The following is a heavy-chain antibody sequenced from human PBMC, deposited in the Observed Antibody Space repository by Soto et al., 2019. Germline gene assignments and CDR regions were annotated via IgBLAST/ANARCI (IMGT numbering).Heavy chain of an antibody. J-gene: IGHJ6*02. CDR1: GYSFTSYW. CDR3: ASWGSTSCLSCYYYGMDV. CDR2: IDPSDSYT. V-gene: IGHV5-10-1*01. Sequence: GESLKISCKGSGYSFTSYWISWVRQMPGKVLEWMGRIDPSDSYTNYSPSFQGHVTISADKSISTAYLQWSSLKASDTAMYYCASWGSTSCLSCYYYGMDVWGQGTTVTV. D-gene: IGHD2-2*01.